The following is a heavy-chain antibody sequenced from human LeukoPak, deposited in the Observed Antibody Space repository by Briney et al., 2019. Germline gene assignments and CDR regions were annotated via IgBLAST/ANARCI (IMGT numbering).Heavy chain of an antibody. Sequence: SGTLSLTCTVSGGSISSYYWSWIRQPAGKGLEWIGRIYTSGSTNYNPSLKSRVTMSVDTSKNQFSLKLSSVTAADTAVYYCARARGWELPHWFDPWGQGTLVTVSS. D-gene: IGHD1-26*01. CDR2: IYTSGST. V-gene: IGHV4-4*07. CDR3: ARARGWELPHWFDP. J-gene: IGHJ5*02. CDR1: GGSISSYY.